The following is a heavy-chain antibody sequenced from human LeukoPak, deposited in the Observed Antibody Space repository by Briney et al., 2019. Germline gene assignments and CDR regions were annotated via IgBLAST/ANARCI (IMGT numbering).Heavy chain of an antibody. V-gene: IGHV4-39*01. CDR1: GGSISSSSYY. J-gene: IGHJ2*01. D-gene: IGHD1-26*01. CDR2: IYYSGST. Sequence: PSETLSLTCTVSGGSISSSSYYWGWIRQPPGKGLEWIGSIYYSGSTYYNPSLKSRVTISVDTSKNQFSLKLSSVTAADTAVYYCARGSEWELRYFDLWGRGTLVTVSS. CDR3: ARGSEWELRYFDL.